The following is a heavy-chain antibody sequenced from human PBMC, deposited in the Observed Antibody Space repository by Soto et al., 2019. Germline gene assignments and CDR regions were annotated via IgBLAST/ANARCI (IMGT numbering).Heavy chain of an antibody. Sequence: GGSLRLSCAASGFTFSSYGMNWVRQAPGKGLEYVSAISSNRGSTYYADSVKGRFTISRDNSKNTLYLQMSSLRAEDTAVYYCVTYYDFWSGYPPTPFDYWGQGTLVTVSS. CDR1: GFTFSSYG. D-gene: IGHD3-3*01. CDR3: VTYYDFWSGYPPTPFDY. J-gene: IGHJ4*02. CDR2: ISSNRGST. V-gene: IGHV3-64D*08.